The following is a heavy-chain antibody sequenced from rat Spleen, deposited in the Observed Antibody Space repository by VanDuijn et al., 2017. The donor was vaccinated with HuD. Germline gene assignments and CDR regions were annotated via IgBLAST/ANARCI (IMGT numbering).Heavy chain of an antibody. CDR1: GFTFGDYN. Sequence: EVQLVESGGGLVQPGRSLKLSCAASGFTFGDYNMAWVRQAPKKGLEWVATILYDGSGTYYRDSVRGRFTISRHNTQNTLYLQMNSLRSEDTATYYCTTVLQGRGFAYWGQGTLVTVSS. CDR3: TTVLQGRGFAY. CDR2: ILYDGSGT. V-gene: IGHV5S10*01. D-gene: IGHD1-1*01. J-gene: IGHJ3*01.